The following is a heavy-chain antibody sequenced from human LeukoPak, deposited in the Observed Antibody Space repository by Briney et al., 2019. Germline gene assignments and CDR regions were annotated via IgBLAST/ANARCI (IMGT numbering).Heavy chain of an antibody. CDR3: AKGDTVMAPFDY. V-gene: IGHV3-48*01. CDR2: ISGSSSTI. J-gene: IGHJ4*02. Sequence: GGSLRLACAASGFSFSRYSIHWVRQAPGKGLEWISYISGSSSTIYYADSVKGRFTISRDNAKTSLILQMNSLRAEDTAVYYCAKGDTVMAPFDYWGKGTLVIVSS. D-gene: IGHD5-18*01. CDR1: GFSFSRYS.